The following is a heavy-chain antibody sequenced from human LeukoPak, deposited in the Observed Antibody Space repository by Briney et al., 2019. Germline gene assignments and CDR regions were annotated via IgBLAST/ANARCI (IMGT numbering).Heavy chain of an antibody. J-gene: IGHJ5*02. D-gene: IGHD2-21*02. CDR1: GGSFSGDY. CDR2: INHSGST. V-gene: IGHV4-34*01. CDR3: AREEVTGWFDP. Sequence: KTSETLSLTCAVSGGSFSGDYWNWIRQRPRQGLEWNGEINHSGSTNYNPYLNSRITISVDTSKTQFSLKLSSVSVAATAAYYCAREEVTGWFDPWGQGTLVTVSS.